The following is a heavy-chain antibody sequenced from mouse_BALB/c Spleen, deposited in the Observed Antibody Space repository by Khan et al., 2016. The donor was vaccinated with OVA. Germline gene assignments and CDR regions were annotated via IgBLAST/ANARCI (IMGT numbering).Heavy chain of an antibody. V-gene: IGHV2-9*02. CDR1: GFSFTSYG. Sequence: VQLVESGPGLVAPSQSLSITCTVSGFSFTSYGVHWVRQPPGKGLEWLGVIWAGGSTHNNSALMSRLSISKANSKSQVFLKMNSLQTADTAMNYCARLDDIWGQGTTLTVSS. CDR3: ARLDDI. J-gene: IGHJ2*01. CDR2: IWAGGST. D-gene: IGHD2-3*01.